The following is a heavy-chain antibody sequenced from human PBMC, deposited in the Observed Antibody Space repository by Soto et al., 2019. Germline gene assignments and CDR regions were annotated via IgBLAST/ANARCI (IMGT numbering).Heavy chain of an antibody. CDR1: GGSISSSDY. V-gene: IGHV4-39*01. CDR2: VYYSDTT. D-gene: IGHD1-26*01. J-gene: IGHJ4*02. CDR3: ARLGSGRNFDY. Sequence: SLTCTVSGGSISSSDYWGWIRQPPGKGLEWIGSVYYSDTTYYNPSLKSRVAISVDTSKTQFSLKLSSVTAADTAVYYCARLGSGRNFDYWGQGTLVTVSS.